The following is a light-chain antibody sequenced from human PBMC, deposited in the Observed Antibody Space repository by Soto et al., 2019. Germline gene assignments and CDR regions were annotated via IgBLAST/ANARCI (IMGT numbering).Light chain of an antibody. V-gene: IGLV2-14*01. CDR3: SSYTITSTYV. CDR2: EVS. CDR1: SSDVGGYNY. Sequence: SALTEAASVSGSPGQSITISCTGTSSDVGGYNYVSWYQQHPGKAPKLMIYEVSDRPSGVSNRFSGSKSGNTASLTISGLQAEDEADYYCSSYTITSTYVFGTGTKVTVL. J-gene: IGLJ1*01.